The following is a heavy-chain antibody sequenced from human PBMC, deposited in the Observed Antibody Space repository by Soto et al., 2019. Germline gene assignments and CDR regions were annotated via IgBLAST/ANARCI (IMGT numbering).Heavy chain of an antibody. CDR3: ARGPDARAYYYYYDMDV. CDR1: GYTFTSYY. J-gene: IGHJ6*02. Sequence: ASVKVSCKASGYTFTSYYMHWVRQAPGQGLEWMGIINPSGGSTSYAQKFQGRVTMTRDTSTSTVYMELSSLRSEDTAVYYCARGPDARAYYYYYDMDVWGQGTTVTVSS. CDR2: INPSGGST. V-gene: IGHV1-46*01.